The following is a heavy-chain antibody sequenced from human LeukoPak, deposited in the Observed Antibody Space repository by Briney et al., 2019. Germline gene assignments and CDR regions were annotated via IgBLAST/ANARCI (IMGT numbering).Heavy chain of an antibody. Sequence: PGGSLRLSCVASGFIFSTYAMHWVRQAPGKGLEWVAVISYDGSKKYHADSVKGRFTISRDNAKNSLYLQMNSLRAEDTAVYYCARDYYDSSGYDYFDYWGQGTLVTVSS. J-gene: IGHJ4*02. CDR1: GFIFSTYA. V-gene: IGHV3-30*04. D-gene: IGHD3-22*01. CDR2: ISYDGSKK. CDR3: ARDYYDSSGYDYFDY.